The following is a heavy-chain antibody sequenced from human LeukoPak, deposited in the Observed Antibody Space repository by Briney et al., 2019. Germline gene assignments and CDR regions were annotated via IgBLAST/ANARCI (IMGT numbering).Heavy chain of an antibody. CDR1: GGSISSYY. J-gene: IGHJ5*02. CDR3: ARESGDDFWSGYYTNWFDP. D-gene: IGHD3-3*01. Sequence: SETLSLTCTVSGGSISSYYWSWIRQPPGKGLEWIGYIYYSGSTNYNPSLKSRVTISVDTSKNQFSLKLSSVTAADTAVYYCARESGDDFWSGYYTNWFDPWGQGTLVTVSS. CDR2: IYYSGST. V-gene: IGHV4-59*01.